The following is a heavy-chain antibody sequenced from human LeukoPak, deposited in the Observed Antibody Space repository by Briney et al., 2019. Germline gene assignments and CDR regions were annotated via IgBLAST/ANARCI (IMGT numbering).Heavy chain of an antibody. CDR3: ARGGSGYSYGKIDS. V-gene: IGHV3-21*01. CDR2: ISSSTTYI. J-gene: IGHJ4*02. CDR1: GFTFSTYT. D-gene: IGHD5-18*01. Sequence: GGSLRLSCAASGFTFSTYTMNWVRQAPGKGLEWVSSISSSTTYIYYADSVKGRFTISRDNAKNSLYLQINNPRAEDTAVYYCARGGSGYSYGKIDSWGQGILVTVSS.